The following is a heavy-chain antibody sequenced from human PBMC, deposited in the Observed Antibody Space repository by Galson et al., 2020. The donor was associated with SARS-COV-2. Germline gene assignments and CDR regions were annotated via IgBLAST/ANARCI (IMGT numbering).Heavy chain of an antibody. CDR2: VYHSGPT. D-gene: IGHD5-18*01. CDR3: VRARRYSDTGILVFYFDT. V-gene: IGHV4-38-2*02. CDR1: GSSITTGYS. Sequence: SETLSLTCSVSGSSITTGYSWGWVRQPPGKGLEWIGRVYHSGPTSYNPSLKTRVTIPTDTSKNHLSMNLGSVTAADTAVYYCVRARRYSDTGILVFYFDTWGQGTLVPVSS. J-gene: IGHJ4*02.